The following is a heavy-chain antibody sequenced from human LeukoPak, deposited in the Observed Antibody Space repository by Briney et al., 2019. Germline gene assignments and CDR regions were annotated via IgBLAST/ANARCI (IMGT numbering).Heavy chain of an antibody. D-gene: IGHD3-9*01. Sequence: GGSLRLSCAASGFTFSGYAMHWVRQAPGKGLEWVAVISYDGSNKYYADSVKGRFTISRDNSKNTLYLQMNSLRAEDTAVYYCARAAVLRYFDWSSDAFDIWGQGTMVTVSS. CDR1: GFTFSGYA. V-gene: IGHV3-30-3*01. CDR2: ISYDGSNK. CDR3: ARAAVLRYFDWSSDAFDI. J-gene: IGHJ3*02.